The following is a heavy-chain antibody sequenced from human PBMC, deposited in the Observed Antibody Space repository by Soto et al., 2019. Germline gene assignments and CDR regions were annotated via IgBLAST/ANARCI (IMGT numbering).Heavy chain of an antibody. J-gene: IGHJ4*02. CDR1: GGSINSYC. V-gene: IGHV4-59*08. CDR3: ARHRRTTVAKFYFDN. D-gene: IGHD4-4*01. CDR2: IFDSGNA. Sequence: SETLSLTCTVSGGSINSYCWSWIRQPPGKGLEWIAYIFDSGNANYNPSLKSRVTISVDTSKNQFSLKLTSVTAADTAVYYCARHRRTTVAKFYFDNWGQGDLVTVSS.